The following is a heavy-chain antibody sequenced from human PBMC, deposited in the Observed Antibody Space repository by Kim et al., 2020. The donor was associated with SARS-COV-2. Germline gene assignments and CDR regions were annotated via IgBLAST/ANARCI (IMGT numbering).Heavy chain of an antibody. J-gene: IGHJ1*01. V-gene: IGHV3-23*01. D-gene: IGHD3-10*01. CDR3: AKGRAGGAGGSTN. Sequence: YNADSVKGRFTISRDKSRNTLYLQMNSVSAEDTAVFYCAKGRAGGAGGSTNWGQGTLVTVSS.